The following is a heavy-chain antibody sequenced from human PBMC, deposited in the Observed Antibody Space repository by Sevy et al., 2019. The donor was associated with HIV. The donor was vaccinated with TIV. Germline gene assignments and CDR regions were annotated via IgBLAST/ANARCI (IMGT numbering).Heavy chain of an antibody. V-gene: IGHV3-33*01. J-gene: IGHJ4*02. CDR1: GFTFSSFG. CDR3: ARDREEGELRYLGY. D-gene: IGHD1-7*01. CDR2: IWDDGRNA. Sequence: WGSLRLSCAASGFTFSSFGMYWARQAPGEGLEWVAIIWDDGRNALYADSVKGRFTISRDNSKNTLYLQMNSLRAEDTAGYYYARDREEGELRYLGYWGQGTLVTVSS.